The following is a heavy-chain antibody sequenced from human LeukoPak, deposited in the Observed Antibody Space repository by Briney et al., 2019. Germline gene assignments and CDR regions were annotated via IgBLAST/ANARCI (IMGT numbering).Heavy chain of an antibody. J-gene: IGHJ2*01. V-gene: IGHV4-30-4*01. CDR1: GGSISSGDYY. CDR3: ARGGHWLGIPIGYFDL. CDR2: IYYSGST. D-gene: IGHD6-19*01. Sequence: PSQTLSLTCTVSGGSISSGDYYWSWIRQPPGKGLEWIGYIYYSGSTYYNPSLKSRVTISVDTSKNQFSLKLSSVTAADTAVYYCARGGHWLGIPIGYFDLWGRGTLVTVSS.